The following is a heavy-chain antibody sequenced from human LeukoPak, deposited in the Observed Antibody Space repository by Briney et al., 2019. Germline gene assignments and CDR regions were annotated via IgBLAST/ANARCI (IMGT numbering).Heavy chain of an antibody. CDR1: GFTFSSYG. Sequence: GRSLRLSCAASGFTFSSYGMHWVRQAPGKGLEWVAVIWYDGSNKYYADSVKGRVTISRDNSKNTLYLQMNSLRAEDTAVYYCAKSSPIVYYYYMDVWGKGTTVTVSS. CDR3: AKSSPIVYYYYMDV. CDR2: IWYDGSNK. J-gene: IGHJ6*03. V-gene: IGHV3-33*06. D-gene: IGHD1-26*01.